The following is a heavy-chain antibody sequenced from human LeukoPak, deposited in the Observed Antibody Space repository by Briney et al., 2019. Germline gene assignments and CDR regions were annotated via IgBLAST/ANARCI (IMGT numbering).Heavy chain of an antibody. Sequence: GESLKISCKGSGYSFTSYWISWVRQMPGKGLEWMGRIDPSDSYTNYSPSFQGHVTISADKSISTAYLQWSSLKASDTAMYYCARAQWLVGGGYYFDYWGQGTPVTVSS. J-gene: IGHJ4*02. CDR1: GYSFTSYW. D-gene: IGHD6-19*01. CDR2: IDPSDSYT. CDR3: ARAQWLVGGGYYFDY. V-gene: IGHV5-10-1*01.